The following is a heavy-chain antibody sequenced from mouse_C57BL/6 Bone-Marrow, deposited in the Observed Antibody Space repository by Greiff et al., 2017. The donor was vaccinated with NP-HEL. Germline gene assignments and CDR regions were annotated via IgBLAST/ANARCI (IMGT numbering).Heavy chain of an antibody. J-gene: IGHJ4*01. V-gene: IGHV14-4*01. D-gene: IGHD1-1*01. Sequence: EVQLQQSGAELVRPGASVKLSCTVSGFNIKDDYMPWVKQRPEQGLEWIGWIDPENGDTEYASKFQGKATITADTSSNTAYLQLSSLTSEDTAFYYCTTGGSSPYAMDYWGQGTSVTVSS. CDR1: GFNIKDDY. CDR2: IDPENGDT. CDR3: TTGGSSPYAMDY.